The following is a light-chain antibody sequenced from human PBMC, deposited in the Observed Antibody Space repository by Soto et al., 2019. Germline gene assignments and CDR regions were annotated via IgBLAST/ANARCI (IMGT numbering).Light chain of an antibody. V-gene: IGKV1-39*01. Sequence: DIQMTQSPSSLSASVGDRVTITCRASESMNRHLNWYQQQPGRAPKLLIYAASSLQNGVPSRFRGGGSGTDFTLIITNLQPEDFATYYCHQSYTALSITFGQGTRLEIK. CDR1: ESMNRH. J-gene: IGKJ5*01. CDR3: HQSYTALSIT. CDR2: AAS.